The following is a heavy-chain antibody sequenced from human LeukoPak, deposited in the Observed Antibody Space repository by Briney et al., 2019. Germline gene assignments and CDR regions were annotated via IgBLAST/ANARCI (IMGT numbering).Heavy chain of an antibody. D-gene: IGHD6-13*01. J-gene: IGHJ3*02. CDR3: ARKIAAAFSAFDI. Sequence: GGSLRLSCAASGFTFSSYWIHWVREAPGKGLLWVSRINSDGSSTSYADSVKGRFTISRDNAKNTLYLQMNSLRAEDTAVYYCARKIAAAFSAFDIWGQGTMVTVSS. CDR1: GFTFSSYW. CDR2: INSDGSST. V-gene: IGHV3-74*01.